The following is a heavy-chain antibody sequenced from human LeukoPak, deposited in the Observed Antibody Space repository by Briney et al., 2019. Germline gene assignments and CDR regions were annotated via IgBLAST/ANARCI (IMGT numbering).Heavy chain of an antibody. D-gene: IGHD3-3*01. CDR2: IYYSGST. CDR3: ARAGGEGFTIFDFDY. Sequence: SETLSLTCTVSGGSISSSSYYWGWIRQPPGKGLEWIGSIYYSGSTYYNPSLKSRVTISVDTSKNQFSLKLSSVTAADTAVYYCARAGGEGFTIFDFDYWGQGTLVAVSS. V-gene: IGHV4-39*01. J-gene: IGHJ4*02. CDR1: GGSISSSSYY.